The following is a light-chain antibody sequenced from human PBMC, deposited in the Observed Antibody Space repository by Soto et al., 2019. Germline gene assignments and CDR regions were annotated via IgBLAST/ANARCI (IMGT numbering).Light chain of an antibody. Sequence: QSVLTQPASVSGSPGQSITISCTGTSSDIGHYNYVSWYQQHPAKAPKLMIYHVTYPPSGVSNRYSGSKSGNSASLTISGLQADDEADYYCCSLTTSHTYVFGSGTKLTVL. V-gene: IGLV2-14*03. CDR2: HVT. CDR3: CSLTTSHTYV. J-gene: IGLJ1*01. CDR1: SSDIGHYNY.